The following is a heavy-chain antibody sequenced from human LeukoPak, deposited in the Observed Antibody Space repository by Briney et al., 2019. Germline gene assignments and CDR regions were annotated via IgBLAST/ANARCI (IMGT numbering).Heavy chain of an antibody. CDR1: GGSISSYY. Sequence: PSETLSLTCTVSGGSISSYYWSWIRQPPGKGLEWIGYIYYSGSTNYNPSLKSRVTISVDTSKNQFSLKLRSVTAADTAMYYCARDVRGYSYGSEYYYYMDVWGKGTTVTVSS. D-gene: IGHD5-18*01. J-gene: IGHJ6*03. CDR3: ARDVRGYSYGSEYYYYMDV. V-gene: IGHV4-59*01. CDR2: IYYSGST.